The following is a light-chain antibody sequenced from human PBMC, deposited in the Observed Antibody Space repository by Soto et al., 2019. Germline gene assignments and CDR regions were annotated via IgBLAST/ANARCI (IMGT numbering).Light chain of an antibody. V-gene: IGLV2-8*01. Sequence: QSVLAQPPSASGSPGQSVTISCTGTSSDVGGYSYVSWYQQHPGKAPKLMIYEVSKRPSGVPDRSSGSKSGNTASLTVSGLQAEDEADYYRCSFAGSNNYVFGTGTKVTVL. J-gene: IGLJ1*01. CDR3: CSFAGSNNYV. CDR1: SSDVGGYSY. CDR2: EVS.